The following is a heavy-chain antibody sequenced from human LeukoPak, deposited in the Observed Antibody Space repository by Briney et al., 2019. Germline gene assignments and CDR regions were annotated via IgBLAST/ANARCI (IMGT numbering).Heavy chain of an antibody. CDR1: GGSISSSSYY. Sequence: SETLSLTCTVSGGSISSSSYYWGWIRQPPGKGLEWIGSIYYSGSTYYNPSLKSRVTISVDTSKNQFSLKLSSVTAADTAVYYCARDHARQLLYFDYWGQGTLVTVSS. CDR3: ARDHARQLLYFDY. CDR2: IYYSGST. D-gene: IGHD6-6*01. V-gene: IGHV4-39*07. J-gene: IGHJ4*02.